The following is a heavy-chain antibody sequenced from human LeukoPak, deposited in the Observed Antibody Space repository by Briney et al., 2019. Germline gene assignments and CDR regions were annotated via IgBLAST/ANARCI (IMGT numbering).Heavy chain of an antibody. J-gene: IGHJ4*02. V-gene: IGHV3-23*01. CDR3: ANLLLWFGESKGNY. D-gene: IGHD3-10*01. CDR1: GFTFSSYA. Sequence: GGSLRLSCAASGFTFSSYAMSWVRQAPGKGLEWVSAISGSGGSTYYADSVKGRFTISRDNSKNTLYLQMNSLRAEDTAVYYCANLLLWFGESKGNYWGQGTLVTVSS. CDR2: ISGSGGST.